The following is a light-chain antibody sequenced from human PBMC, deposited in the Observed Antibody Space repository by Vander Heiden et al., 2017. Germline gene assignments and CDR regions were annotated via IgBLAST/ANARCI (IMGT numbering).Light chain of an antibody. CDR3: QSVDDSSLWV. Sequence: NFIRTRPHTVSASPEKTVTISCTLPRGSIASTYVQWYRQRPGSSPPTVIYEDNQRPAGGTDRFSGSVDSSSNAASLTISGLKPEDEADYYCQSVDDSSLWVFGGGTKLTVL. V-gene: IGLV6-57*01. CDR2: EDN. J-gene: IGLJ3*02. CDR1: RGSIASTY.